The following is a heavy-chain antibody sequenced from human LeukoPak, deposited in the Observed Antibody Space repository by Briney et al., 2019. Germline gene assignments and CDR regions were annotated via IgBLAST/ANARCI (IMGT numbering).Heavy chain of an antibody. Sequence: GASVKVSCKASGFTFTSSAMQWVRQARGQRLEWIGWIVVGSGNTNYAQKFQERVTITRDMSTSTAYMELSSLRSEDTAVYYCAAINGGITSSPGMDVWGQGTTVTVSS. J-gene: IGHJ6*02. CDR2: IVVGSGNT. CDR1: GFTFTSSA. CDR3: AAINGGITSSPGMDV. V-gene: IGHV1-58*02. D-gene: IGHD1-14*01.